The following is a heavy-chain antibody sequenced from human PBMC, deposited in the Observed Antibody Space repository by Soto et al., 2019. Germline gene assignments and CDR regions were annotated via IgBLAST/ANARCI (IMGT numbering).Heavy chain of an antibody. V-gene: IGHV3-66*01. CDR2: IYTGGTT. CDR3: ARCYGLGLTFYPYYGMDV. J-gene: IGHJ6*02. CDR1: GFTISTNY. Sequence: EVQLVESGGGLVQPGGSLRLSCSASGFTISTNYISWVRQAPGKGLEWISVIYTGGTTYYADFVKGRFTISRDNSRNTVYLQLSSLRAEDTAVYYCARCYGLGLTFYPYYGMDVWGQGTTVTVSS. D-gene: IGHD6-19*01.